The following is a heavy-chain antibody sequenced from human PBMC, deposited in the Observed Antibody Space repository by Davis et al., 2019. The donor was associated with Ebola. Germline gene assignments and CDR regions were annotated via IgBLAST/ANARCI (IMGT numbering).Heavy chain of an antibody. D-gene: IGHD6-6*01. CDR1: EFTFNIYW. Sequence: GESLKISCAVSEFTFNIYWMTWVRQAPGKGLECVANMKHDGTETYYVDSVKGRFTISRDHAKSSLFLQMNSLRVEDTAVYYCFVNPLWGQGTLVTVSS. CDR3: FVNPL. V-gene: IGHV3-7*01. CDR2: MKHDGTET. J-gene: IGHJ1*01.